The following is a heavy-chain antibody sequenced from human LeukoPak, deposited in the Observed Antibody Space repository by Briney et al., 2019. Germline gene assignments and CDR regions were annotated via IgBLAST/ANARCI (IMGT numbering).Heavy chain of an antibody. J-gene: IGHJ4*02. Sequence: PSQTLSLTCTVSGGSISSGGYYWSWIRQPPGKGLEWIGYIYHSGSTYYNPSLKSRVTISVDRSKNQFSLKLSSVTAADTAVYYCARADFWSGTGYYFDYWGQGTLVTVSS. CDR1: GGSISSGGYY. CDR2: IYHSGST. CDR3: ARADFWSGTGYYFDY. D-gene: IGHD3-3*01. V-gene: IGHV4-30-2*01.